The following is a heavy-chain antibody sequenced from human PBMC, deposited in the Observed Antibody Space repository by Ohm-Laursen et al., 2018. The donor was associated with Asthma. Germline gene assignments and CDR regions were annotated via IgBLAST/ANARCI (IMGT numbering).Heavy chain of an antibody. V-gene: IGHV4-4*02. Sequence: SETLSLTCAVSGGSISSSNWWSWVRQPPGKGLEWIGEIYHSGSTNYNPSLKSRVTKSVDKSKNQFSLKLSSVTAADTAVYYCARELAQLASFDPWGQGTLVTVSS. CDR1: GGSISSSNW. CDR2: IYHSGST. J-gene: IGHJ5*02. CDR3: ARELAQLASFDP. D-gene: IGHD6-6*01.